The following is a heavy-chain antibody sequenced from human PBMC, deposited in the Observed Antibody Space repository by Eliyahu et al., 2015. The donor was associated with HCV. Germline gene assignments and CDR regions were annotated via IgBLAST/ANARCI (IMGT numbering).Heavy chain of an antibody. V-gene: IGHV4-39*01. D-gene: IGHD3-3*01. CDR1: GGXISSSSYY. Sequence: QLQLQESGPGLVKPSETLSLTCTVSGGXISSSSYYWGWIRQPPGKGLEWIGSIYYSGSTYYNPSLKSRVTISVDTSKNQFSLKLSSVTAADTAVYYCARQFGVFGVVIPYYFDYWGQGTLVTVSS. CDR3: ARQFGVFGVVIPYYFDY. J-gene: IGHJ4*02. CDR2: IYYSGST.